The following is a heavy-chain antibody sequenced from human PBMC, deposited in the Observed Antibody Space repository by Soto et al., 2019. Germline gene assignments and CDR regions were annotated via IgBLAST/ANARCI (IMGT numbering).Heavy chain of an antibody. CDR3: AKDKPTIAD. D-gene: IGHD3-10*01. CDR2: ISYDGSDK. V-gene: IGHV3-30*18. Sequence: QVQLVESGGGVVQPGRSLRLSCAVSGFTFSSSGMHWVRQAPGKGLEWVAIISYDGSDKYYADYVEGRFTISRDNSKNILLLQMNSVRTEDTAVNYCAKDKPTIADWGQGTLVNVSS. CDR1: GFTFSSSG. J-gene: IGHJ4*02.